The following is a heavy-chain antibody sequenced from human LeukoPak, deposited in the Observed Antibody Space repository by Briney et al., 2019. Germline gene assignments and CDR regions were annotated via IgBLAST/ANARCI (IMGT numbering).Heavy chain of an antibody. CDR1: GFTFSSYG. V-gene: IGHV3-30*18. CDR3: AKNAGNWFDP. J-gene: IGHJ5*02. CDR2: ISYDGSNK. Sequence: PGRSLRLSCAASGFTFSSYGMHWVRQAPGKGLEWVAVISYDGSNKYYADSVKGRFTISRDNSKNTLYLQMNSLRAEDTAVYYCAKNAGNWFDPWGQGTLVTVSS.